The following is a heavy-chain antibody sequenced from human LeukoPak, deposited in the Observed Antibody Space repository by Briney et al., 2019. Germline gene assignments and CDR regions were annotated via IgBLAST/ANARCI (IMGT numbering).Heavy chain of an antibody. V-gene: IGHV5-51*01. CDR2: IYPGDSDT. D-gene: IGHD6-13*01. CDR1: GYRFANYW. Sequence: PGASLQISCKGSGYRFANYWIGWVRQLPGKGLEWMGIIYPGDSDTRYSPSFQGQVTISADKSISTAYLQWSSLQASDTAMYYCARHVGSSDVDFWGQGTLVTVSS. CDR3: ARHVGSSDVDF. J-gene: IGHJ4*02.